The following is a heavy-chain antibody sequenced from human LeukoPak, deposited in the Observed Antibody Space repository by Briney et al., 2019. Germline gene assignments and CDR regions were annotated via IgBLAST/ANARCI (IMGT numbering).Heavy chain of an antibody. Sequence: SQTLSLTCAISGDSVSNNSAAWNWIRQSPSRGLEWLGRTYYRSKWYNDYAVSVSSRITINPDTSRNQFSLQLKSVTPEDTAVYYCVRGHSSGWYFDYWGQGTLVTVSS. D-gene: IGHD6-19*01. CDR3: VRGHSSGWYFDY. CDR2: TYYRSKWYN. V-gene: IGHV6-1*01. CDR1: GDSVSNNSAA. J-gene: IGHJ4*02.